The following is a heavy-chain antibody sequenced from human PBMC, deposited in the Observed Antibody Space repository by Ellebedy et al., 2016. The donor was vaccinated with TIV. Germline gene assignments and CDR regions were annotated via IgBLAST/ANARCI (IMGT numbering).Heavy chain of an antibody. Sequence: ASVKVSXXASGYTFTSYDIHWVRQAPGQGLEWMGWVNPNSGYTDYAQMFQGRVTMTRNTSINTAYMELRSLRSDDTAVYYCGTPMVGDFSYYYMDVWGKGTTVTVSS. V-gene: IGHV1-8*01. J-gene: IGHJ6*03. CDR3: GTPMVGDFSYYYMDV. CDR2: VNPNSGYT. D-gene: IGHD5-18*01. CDR1: GYTFTSYD.